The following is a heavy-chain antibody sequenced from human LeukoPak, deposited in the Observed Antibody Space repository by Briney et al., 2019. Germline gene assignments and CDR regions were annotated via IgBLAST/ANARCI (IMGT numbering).Heavy chain of an antibody. CDR1: GFTFSNYD. V-gene: IGHV3-13*04. CDR2: IGTAGDT. CDR3: ARGWGYDY. Sequence: QPGGSLRLSCGASGFTFSNYDMHWVRQATGKGLEWVSTIGTAGDTYYPGSVKGRFTISRENAKNSLFLQMNSLRAGDTAVYYCARGWGYDYWGQGTLVTVSS. J-gene: IGHJ4*02. D-gene: IGHD7-27*01.